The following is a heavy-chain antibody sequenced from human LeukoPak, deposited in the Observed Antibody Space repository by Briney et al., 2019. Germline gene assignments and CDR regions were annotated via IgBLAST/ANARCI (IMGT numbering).Heavy chain of an antibody. D-gene: IGHD6-19*01. CDR2: IYPGDSDT. Sequence: GESLKISCKGSGYSFTSYWIGWVRQMPGKGLEWMGIIYPGDSDTRYSPSLQGQVTISADKSISTAYLQWSSLKASDTAMYYCASSRGIAVAGTEGFDYWGQGTLVTVSS. J-gene: IGHJ4*02. V-gene: IGHV5-51*01. CDR1: GYSFTSYW. CDR3: ASSRGIAVAGTEGFDY.